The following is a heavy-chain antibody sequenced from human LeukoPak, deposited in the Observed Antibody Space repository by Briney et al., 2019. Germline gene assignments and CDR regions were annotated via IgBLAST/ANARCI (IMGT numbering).Heavy chain of an antibody. V-gene: IGHV3-23*01. CDR1: GFTFSSYA. Sequence: GRSLRLSCAASGFTFSSYAMSWVRQAPGKGLEWVSAISGSGGSTYYADSVKGRFTISRDNSKNTLYLQMNSLRAEDTAVYYCAKSIRYFDWLFNGGNAFDIWGQGTMVTVSS. CDR3: AKSIRYFDWLFNGGNAFDI. D-gene: IGHD3-9*01. CDR2: ISGSGGST. J-gene: IGHJ3*02.